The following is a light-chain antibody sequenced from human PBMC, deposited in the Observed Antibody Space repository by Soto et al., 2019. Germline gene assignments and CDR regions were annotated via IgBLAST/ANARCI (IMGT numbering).Light chain of an antibody. V-gene: IGKV1-5*01. CDR2: DAS. J-gene: IGKJ1*01. CDR1: QGISRW. Sequence: DIQMTQSPSTLSASLGDRVTITCRASQGISRWLAWYQQRPGKAPKLLLYDASTLHSGVSSRFSGSGSGTEFTLTISSLQPNDSATYYCQQYTTYWTFGQGTKV. CDR3: QQYTTYWT.